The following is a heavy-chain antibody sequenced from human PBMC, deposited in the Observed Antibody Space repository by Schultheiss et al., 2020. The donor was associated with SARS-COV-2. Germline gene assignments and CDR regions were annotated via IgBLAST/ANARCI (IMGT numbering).Heavy chain of an antibody. Sequence: GGSLRLSCAASGFTFDDYAMHWVRQAPGKGLEWVSGISWNSGSIGYADSVKGRFTISRDNAKNSLYLQMNSLRAEDTALYYCAKCRGRYFDWLSDAIDIWGQGTMVTVSS. V-gene: IGHV3-9*01. J-gene: IGHJ3*02. CDR1: GFTFDDYA. D-gene: IGHD3-9*01. CDR2: ISWNSGSI. CDR3: AKCRGRYFDWLSDAIDI.